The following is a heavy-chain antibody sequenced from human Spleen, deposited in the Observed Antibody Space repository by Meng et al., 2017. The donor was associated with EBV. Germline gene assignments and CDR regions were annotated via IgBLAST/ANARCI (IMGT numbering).Heavy chain of an antibody. Sequence: VGLEGAGPGMVKPSGDLCLNCGDSGGAISSSNWWSWGRQPPGKGLEWSGEIYHSGSTNYNPSLKSRVTISVDKSKNQFSLKLSSVTAADTAVYYCARRWLQPSSRNSYFDYWGQGTLVTVSS. CDR1: GGAISSSNW. CDR2: IYHSGST. V-gene: IGHV4-4*02. D-gene: IGHD5-24*01. CDR3: ARRWLQPSSRNSYFDY. J-gene: IGHJ4*02.